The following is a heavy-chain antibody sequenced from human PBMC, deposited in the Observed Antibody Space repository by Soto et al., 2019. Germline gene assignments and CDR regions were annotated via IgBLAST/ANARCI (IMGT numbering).Heavy chain of an antibody. V-gene: IGHV5-51*01. Sequence: PXACMKSSWKASGYSLTSHWIGWVRQMPGKGLEWMGIIYPGDSDTRYSPSFHGQVTISADKSISTAYLQWSSLKASDAAMYYCARHSSGSDYWGQGNLVTVSS. CDR2: IYPGDSDT. CDR1: GYSLTSHW. D-gene: IGHD6-19*01. J-gene: IGHJ4*02. CDR3: ARHSSGSDY.